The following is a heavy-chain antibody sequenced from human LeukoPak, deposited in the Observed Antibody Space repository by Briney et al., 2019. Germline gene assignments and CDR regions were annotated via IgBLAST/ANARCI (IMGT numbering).Heavy chain of an antibody. CDR2: INHSGSP. CDR1: GGSFSGYY. CDR3: SIDSPASWSSSWYAITWFDP. J-gene: IGHJ5*02. D-gene: IGHD6-13*01. Sequence: AETLSLTCAVYGGSFSGYYWSWIRQPPGKGLEWIGEINHSGSPNYNPSLESRVTISVDTSKTHFSLKLSSVTAADTAVYYCSIDSPASWSSSWYAITWFDPCGQGTLVTGSS. V-gene: IGHV4-34*01.